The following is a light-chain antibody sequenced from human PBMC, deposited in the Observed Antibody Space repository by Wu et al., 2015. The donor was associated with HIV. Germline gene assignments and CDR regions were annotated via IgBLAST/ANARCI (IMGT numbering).Light chain of an antibody. CDR1: QTISSN. CDR2: DAS. Sequence: EIVMTQSPATLSVSPGERATLFCRASQTISSNLAWYQQKPGQAPRLLISDASTRASGVPARFSGSWSGTEFTLTINSLQSEDFAVYYCQQYYYWPTFGGGPRWR. CDR3: QQYYYWPT. V-gene: IGKV3-15*01. J-gene: IGKJ4*01.